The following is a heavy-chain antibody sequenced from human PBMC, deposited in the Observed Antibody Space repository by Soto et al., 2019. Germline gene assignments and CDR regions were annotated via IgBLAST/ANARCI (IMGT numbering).Heavy chain of an antibody. Sequence: PGGSLRLSCAASGFTFSSYSMNWVRQAPGKGLEWVSYISSSSSTIYYADSVKGRFTISRDNAKNSLYLQMNSPRDEDTAVYYCARSSGDYNYYGMDVWGQGTTVTVSS. J-gene: IGHJ6*02. CDR1: GFTFSSYS. CDR2: ISSSSSTI. D-gene: IGHD6-25*01. V-gene: IGHV3-48*02. CDR3: ARSSGDYNYYGMDV.